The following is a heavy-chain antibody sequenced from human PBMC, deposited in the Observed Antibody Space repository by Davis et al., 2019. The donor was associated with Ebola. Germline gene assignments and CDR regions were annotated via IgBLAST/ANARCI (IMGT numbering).Heavy chain of an antibody. CDR1: GFTFSSFS. J-gene: IGHJ4*02. V-gene: IGHV3-21*01. CDR3: ARGLSSDWSHFDY. D-gene: IGHD6-19*01. Sequence: PGGSLRLSCAASGFTFSSFSFNWVRQSPGKGLEWISSISGSSRNIYYADSVKGRFTISRDNANNSVYLQMNSLRAEDTALYYCARGLSSDWSHFDYWGQGILVTVSS. CDR2: ISGSSRNI.